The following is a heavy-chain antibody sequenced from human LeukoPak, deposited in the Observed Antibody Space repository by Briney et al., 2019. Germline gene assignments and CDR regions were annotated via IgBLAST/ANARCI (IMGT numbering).Heavy chain of an antibody. Sequence: SETLSLTCAVYGGSISSYYWSWIRQPPGKGLEWIGYIYYSGSTNYNPSLKSRVTISVDTSKNQFSLKLSSVTAADTAVYYCARGPDTTLYYDFWSGYSGFDPWGQGTLVTVSS. V-gene: IGHV4-59*01. D-gene: IGHD3-3*01. J-gene: IGHJ5*02. CDR1: GGSISSYY. CDR2: IYYSGST. CDR3: ARGPDTTLYYDFWSGYSGFDP.